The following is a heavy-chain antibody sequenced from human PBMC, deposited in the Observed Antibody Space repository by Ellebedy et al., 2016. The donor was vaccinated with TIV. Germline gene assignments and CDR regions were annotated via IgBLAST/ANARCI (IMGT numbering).Heavy chain of an antibody. CDR1: GFTFSTYS. Sequence: GESLKISXAASGFTFSTYSMNWVRQAPGKGLEWVSYISSSSSTIYYTDSVKGRFTISRDNAKNSLYLQMNSLRDEDTAVYYCARVAYYGSGSYYERSYYYYSMDVWGQGITVTVSS. J-gene: IGHJ6*02. CDR3: ARVAYYGSGSYYERSYYYYSMDV. D-gene: IGHD3-10*01. CDR2: ISSSSSTI. V-gene: IGHV3-48*02.